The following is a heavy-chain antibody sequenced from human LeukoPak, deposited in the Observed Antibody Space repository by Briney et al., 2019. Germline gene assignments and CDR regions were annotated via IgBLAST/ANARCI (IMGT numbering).Heavy chain of an antibody. Sequence: SETLSLTCAVYGGSFSGYYWSWIRQPPGKGLELIGEINHSGSTNYNPSLKSRVTISVDTSKNQFSLKLSSVTAADTAVYYCASTWFDYWGQGTLVTVSS. J-gene: IGHJ4*02. CDR3: ASTWFDY. D-gene: IGHD2/OR15-2a*01. V-gene: IGHV4-34*01. CDR2: INHSGST. CDR1: GGSFSGYY.